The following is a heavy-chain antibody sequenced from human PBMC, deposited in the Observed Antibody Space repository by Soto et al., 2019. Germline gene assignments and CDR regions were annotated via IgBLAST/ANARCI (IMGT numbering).Heavy chain of an antibody. V-gene: IGHV3-30*18. D-gene: IGHD4-17*01. CDR3: AKVGRRVTTFDY. J-gene: IGHJ4*02. Sequence: QVQLVESGGGVVQPGRSLRLSCAASGFTFSSYGMHWVRQAPGKGLEWVAVISYDGSNKYYADSVKGRFTISRDNSKNTLYLQMNSLRAEDTAVYYCAKVGRRVTTFDYWGQGTLVTVSS. CDR2: ISYDGSNK. CDR1: GFTFSSYG.